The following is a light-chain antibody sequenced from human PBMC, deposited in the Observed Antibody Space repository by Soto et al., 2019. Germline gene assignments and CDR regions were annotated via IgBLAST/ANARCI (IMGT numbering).Light chain of an antibody. CDR3: CSYAGSSTSPYV. CDR2: DVS. CDR1: SSDVGGYNY. V-gene: IGLV2-23*02. J-gene: IGLJ1*01. Sequence: QSVLTQPASVSGSPGQSITISCTGTSSDVGGYNYVSWYQQHPGKAPELMIYDVSNRPSGVSNRFSGSKSGNTASLAISGLQAEDEADYYCCSYAGSSTSPYVFGTGTKVTVL.